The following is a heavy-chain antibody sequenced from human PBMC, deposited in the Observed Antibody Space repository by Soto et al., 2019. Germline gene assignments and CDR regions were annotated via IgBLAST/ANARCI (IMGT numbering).Heavy chain of an antibody. Sequence: GGSLRLSCAASGFTFSSYAMHWVRQAPGKGLEWVAVISYDGSNKYYADSVKGRFTISRDNSKNTLYLQMNSLRAEDTAVYYCARAPTLPATAIHGLAAYFDYWGHGTLVTVSS. D-gene: IGHD2-2*02. CDR2: ISYDGSNK. CDR3: ARAPTLPATAIHGLAAYFDY. J-gene: IGHJ4*01. CDR1: GFTFSSYA. V-gene: IGHV3-30-3*01.